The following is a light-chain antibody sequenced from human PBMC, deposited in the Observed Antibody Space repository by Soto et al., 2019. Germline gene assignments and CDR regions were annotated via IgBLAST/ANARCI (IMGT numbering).Light chain of an antibody. J-gene: IGLJ1*01. V-gene: IGLV2-23*02. CDR3: CSYAGSSTYV. Sequence: QSALTQPASVSGSPGQSITISCTGTSSDVGSYNLVSWYQQHPGKAPKVMIYEVSKRPSGVSNRFSGSKFGNTASLTISGLQADDEAEYSCCSYAGSSTYVFGTGTKVTVL. CDR2: EVS. CDR1: SSDVGSYNL.